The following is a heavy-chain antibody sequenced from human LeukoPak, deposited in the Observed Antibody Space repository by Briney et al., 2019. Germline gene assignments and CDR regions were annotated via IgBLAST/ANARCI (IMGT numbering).Heavy chain of an antibody. CDR2: ISAYNGNT. J-gene: IGHJ4*02. Sequence: ASVKVSCKASGYTFTSYGISWVRQAPGQGLEWMGWISAYNGNTNYSQKLQGRVTMTPDTYTSTAYMELRSLRSDDTAVYYCERDQNGYSYGFDYFDYWGQGTLVTVFS. CDR3: ERDQNGYSYGFDYFDY. V-gene: IGHV1-18*01. D-gene: IGHD5-18*01. CDR1: GYTFTSYG.